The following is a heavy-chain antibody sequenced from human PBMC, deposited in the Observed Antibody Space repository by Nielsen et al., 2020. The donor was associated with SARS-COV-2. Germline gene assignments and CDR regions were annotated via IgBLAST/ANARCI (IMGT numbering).Heavy chain of an antibody. CDR1: GFTFSSYW. CDR3: AKGIQLWSFDY. Sequence: GGSLRLSCAASGFTFSSYWMSWVRQAPGKGLEWVANIKQDGSEKYYADSVKGRFTISRDNSKNTLYLQMNSLRAEDTAVYYCAKGIQLWSFDYWGQGTLVTVSS. J-gene: IGHJ4*02. CDR2: IKQDGSEK. V-gene: IGHV3-7*01. D-gene: IGHD5-18*01.